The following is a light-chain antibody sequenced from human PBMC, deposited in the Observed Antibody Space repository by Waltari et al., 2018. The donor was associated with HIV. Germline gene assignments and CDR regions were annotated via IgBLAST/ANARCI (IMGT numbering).Light chain of an antibody. V-gene: IGKV1-39*01. Sequence: CRASQSISIYLNWYQQKPGKAPNLLIYDASSLQSGLPSRFSGSGSGTDFTLTITDLQPEDFATYFCQQSFDVPLVFGPGTKVD. CDR1: QSISIY. CDR2: DAS. CDR3: QQSFDVPLV. J-gene: IGKJ3*01.